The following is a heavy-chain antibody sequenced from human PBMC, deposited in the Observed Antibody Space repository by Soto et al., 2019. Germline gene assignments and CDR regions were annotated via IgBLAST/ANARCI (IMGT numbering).Heavy chain of an antibody. CDR3: ARDRYCSGGSCYHFDY. Sequence: QVQLVQSGAEVKKPGASVKVSCKASGYTFTSYGISWVRQAPGQGLEWMGWISAYNGNTNYAQKLQGRGTMTTDTPTSTAYMKLRSLRSDDTAVYYCARDRYCSGGSCYHFDYGGQGTLVSVSS. CDR2: ISAYNGNT. J-gene: IGHJ4*02. CDR1: GYTFTSYG. D-gene: IGHD2-15*01. V-gene: IGHV1-18*01.